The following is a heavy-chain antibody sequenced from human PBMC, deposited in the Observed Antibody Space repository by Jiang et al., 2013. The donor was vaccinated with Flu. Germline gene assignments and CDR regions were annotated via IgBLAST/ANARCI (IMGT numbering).Heavy chain of an antibody. D-gene: IGHD6-19*01. CDR1: GSTFSSYG. CDR3: ARAEQWLAHTPNY. J-gene: IGHJ4*02. Sequence: QLVESGGGVVQPGRSLRVSCAASGSTFSSYGMHWVRQAPGKGLEWVAVIWYDGSHEYYADSVKGRFTIFRDNSKNTLYLQMNSLRAEDTAVYYCARAEQWLAHTPNYWGQGTLVTVSS. CDR2: IWYDGSHE. V-gene: IGHV3-33*01.